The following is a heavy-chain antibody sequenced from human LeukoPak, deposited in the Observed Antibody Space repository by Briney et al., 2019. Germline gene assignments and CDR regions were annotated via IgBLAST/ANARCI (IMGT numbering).Heavy chain of an antibody. CDR1: GGSISSGSYY. Sequence: PSETLSLTCTVSGGSISSGSYYWSWIRQPAGKGLEWIGRIYSSGSTNYNPSLKSRVTISLDTSKNQFPLKLSSVTAADTAVYYCARVFGGPVSRRFDPWGQGTLVTVSS. V-gene: IGHV4-61*02. CDR3: ARVFGGPVSRRFDP. D-gene: IGHD4-23*01. J-gene: IGHJ5*02. CDR2: IYSSGST.